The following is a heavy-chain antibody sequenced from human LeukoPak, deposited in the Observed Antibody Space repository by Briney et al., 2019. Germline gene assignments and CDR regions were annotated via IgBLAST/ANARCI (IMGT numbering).Heavy chain of an antibody. J-gene: IGHJ6*04. Sequence: SETLSLTCAVSGYSISSGYYWGWFRQPPGKGLEWIGSIYHSGSTYYNPSLKSRVTISVDTSKNQFSLKLSSVTAADTAVYYCARGLGGMDVWGKGTTVTVSS. CDR1: GYSISSGYY. CDR2: IYHSGST. CDR3: ARGLGGMDV. V-gene: IGHV4-38-2*01. D-gene: IGHD3-16*01.